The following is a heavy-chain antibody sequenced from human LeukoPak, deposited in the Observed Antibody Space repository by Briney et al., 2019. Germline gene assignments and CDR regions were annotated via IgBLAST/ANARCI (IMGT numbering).Heavy chain of an antibody. CDR1: GGSIGGGGYS. D-gene: IGHD6-13*01. CDR2: IYHSGST. J-gene: IGHJ5*02. V-gene: IGHV4-30-2*01. CDR3: ARAYRSSFHWFDP. Sequence: SETLSLTCAVSGGSIGGGGYSWSWIRQPPGKGLEWIGYIYHSGSTYYNPSLKSRVTISVDRSKNQFSLKLSSVTAADTAVYYCARAYRSSFHWFDPWGQGTLVTVSS.